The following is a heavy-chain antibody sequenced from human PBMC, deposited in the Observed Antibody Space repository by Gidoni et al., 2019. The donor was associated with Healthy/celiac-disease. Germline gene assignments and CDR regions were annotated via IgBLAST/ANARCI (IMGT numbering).Heavy chain of an antibody. Sequence: QVQLVESGGGVVQPGRSLRLSCAASGFTFSSYGMHWVRQAPGKGLEWVAVISYDGSNKYYADSVKGRFTISRDNSKNTLYLQMNSLRAEDTAVYYCAKDGGDGYNNSPDYWGQGTLVTVSS. CDR3: AKDGGDGYNNSPDY. CDR1: GFTFSSYG. V-gene: IGHV3-30*18. CDR2: ISYDGSNK. J-gene: IGHJ4*02. D-gene: IGHD3-16*01.